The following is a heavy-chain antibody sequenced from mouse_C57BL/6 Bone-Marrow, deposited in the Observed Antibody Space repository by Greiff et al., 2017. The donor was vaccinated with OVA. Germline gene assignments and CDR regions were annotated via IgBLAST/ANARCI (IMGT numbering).Heavy chain of an antibody. CDR2: IDPANGNT. Sequence: VQLQQSVAELVRPGASVKLSCTASGFHIKNTYMHWVKQRPEQGLEWIGRIDPANGNTKYAPKFKGTATITADSSSNTAYLQLSSLTSEDTAIYYCARCYYYGSSFHWYFDVWGTGTTGTVSS. D-gene: IGHD1-1*01. CDR3: ARCYYYGSSFHWYFDV. J-gene: IGHJ1*03. V-gene: IGHV14-3*01. CDR1: GFHIKNTY.